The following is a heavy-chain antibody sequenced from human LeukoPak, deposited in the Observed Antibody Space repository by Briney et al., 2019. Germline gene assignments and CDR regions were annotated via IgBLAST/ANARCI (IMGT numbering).Heavy chain of an antibody. CDR1: SGSISSSSYY. J-gene: IGHJ2*01. D-gene: IGHD5-18*01. V-gene: IGHV4-39*01. CDR3: ARRDTAMVPNWYFDL. Sequence: PSETLFLTCTVSSGSISSSSYYWAWIRQPPGKGLECIGSIYYSGSTYYNPSLKSRVTISVDTSKNQFSLKLSSVTAADTAVYYCARRDTAMVPNWYFDLWGRGTLVTVSS. CDR2: IYYSGST.